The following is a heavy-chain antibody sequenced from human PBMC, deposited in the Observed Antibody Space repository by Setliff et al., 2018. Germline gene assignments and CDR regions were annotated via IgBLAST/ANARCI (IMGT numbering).Heavy chain of an antibody. D-gene: IGHD3-16*01. CDR2: INAGNGNT. V-gene: IGHV1-3*01. J-gene: IGHJ4*02. CDR1: GYTFTSYA. Sequence: ASVKVSCKASGYTFTSYAMHWVRQAPGQRLEWMGWINAGNGNTKYPQKFQGRVTITRDTSANIAYMELSSLRSEDTAVYYCARDGGEYWGQGTLVTVSS. CDR3: ARDGGEY.